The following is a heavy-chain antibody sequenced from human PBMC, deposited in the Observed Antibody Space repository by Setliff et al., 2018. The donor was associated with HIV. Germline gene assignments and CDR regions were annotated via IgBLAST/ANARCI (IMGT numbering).Heavy chain of an antibody. CDR3: ARVWEWNYDLGY. D-gene: IGHD1-7*01. Sequence: ASVKVSCKASGGTFSSYAISWVRQAPGQGLEWMGGIIPIFGTANYAQKFQGRVTITTDESTSTAYMELSSLRSDDTAVYYCARVWEWNYDLGYWGQGTLVTVSS. CDR2: IIPIFGTA. J-gene: IGHJ4*02. CDR1: GGTFSSYA. V-gene: IGHV1-69*05.